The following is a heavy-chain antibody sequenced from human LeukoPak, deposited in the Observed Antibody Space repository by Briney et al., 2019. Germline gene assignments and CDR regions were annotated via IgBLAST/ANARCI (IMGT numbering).Heavy chain of an antibody. CDR2: IYSGGST. J-gene: IGHJ6*02. V-gene: IGHV3-53*01. Sequence: GGSLRLSCVASGFTVSSKYMSWVRQAPGKGLEWVSVIYSGGSTYYGESVKGRFTISRDNSKNTVYLQTNALRAKDSAVYSCVRGTVWRIGSSGLDVWGQGTTVTVSS. D-gene: IGHD3-16*01. CDR1: GFTVSSKY. CDR3: VRGTVWRIGSSGLDV.